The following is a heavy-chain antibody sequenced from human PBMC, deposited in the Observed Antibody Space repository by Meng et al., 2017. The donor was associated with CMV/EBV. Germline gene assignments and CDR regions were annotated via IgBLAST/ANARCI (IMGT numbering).Heavy chain of an antibody. CDR3: AKGRSGWQLHYFDY. CDR2: ISWDGGST. CDR1: GFTFDDYT. V-gene: IGHV3-43*01. D-gene: IGHD6-19*01. J-gene: IGHJ4*02. Sequence: GGSLRLSCAASGFTFDDYTMHWVRQAPGKGLEWVSLISWDGGSTYYADSVKGRFTISRDNSKNSLYLQMNSLRAEDTAVYYCAKGRSGWQLHYFDYWGQGTLVTVSS.